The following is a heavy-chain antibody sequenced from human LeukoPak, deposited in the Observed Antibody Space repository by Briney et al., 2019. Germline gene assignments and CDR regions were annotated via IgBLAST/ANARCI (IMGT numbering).Heavy chain of an antibody. Sequence: GASAKVSCKASGYTSTAYYINWVRQAPGQGLEWMGWINPNSGATKYVQKFEGRVTMTRDTSISTVYMELSSLRSDDTAFYYCARDSSGSDPWGQGTLVTVSS. CDR2: INPNSGAT. CDR3: ARDSSGSDP. V-gene: IGHV1-2*02. J-gene: IGHJ5*02. D-gene: IGHD6-19*01. CDR1: GYTSTAYY.